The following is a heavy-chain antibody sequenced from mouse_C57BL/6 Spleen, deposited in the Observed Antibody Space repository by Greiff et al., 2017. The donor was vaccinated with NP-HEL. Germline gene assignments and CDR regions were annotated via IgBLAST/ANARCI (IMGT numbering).Heavy chain of an antibody. CDR1: GYTFTSYW. CDR3: ARRYYYGSSPYYAMDY. J-gene: IGHJ4*01. Sequence: QQSCKASGYTFTSYWMHWVKQRPGRGLEWIGRIDPNSGGTKYNEKFKSKATLTVDKPSSTAYMQLSSLTSEDSAVYYCARRYYYGSSPYYAMDYWGQGTSVTVSS. D-gene: IGHD1-1*01. CDR2: IDPNSGGT. V-gene: IGHV1-72*01.